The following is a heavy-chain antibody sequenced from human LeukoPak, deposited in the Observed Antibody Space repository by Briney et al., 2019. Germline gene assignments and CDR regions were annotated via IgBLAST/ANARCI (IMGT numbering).Heavy chain of an antibody. Sequence: PSETLSLTCAVYGGSFSGYYWSWIRQPPGKELEWIGEINHSGSTNYNPSLKSRVTISVDTSKNQFSLKLSSVTAADTAVYYCARGLVSSSWYRYYYYYMDVWGKGTTVTVSS. CDR2: INHSGST. CDR1: GGSFSGYY. J-gene: IGHJ6*03. D-gene: IGHD6-13*01. CDR3: ARGLVSSSWYRYYYYYMDV. V-gene: IGHV4-34*01.